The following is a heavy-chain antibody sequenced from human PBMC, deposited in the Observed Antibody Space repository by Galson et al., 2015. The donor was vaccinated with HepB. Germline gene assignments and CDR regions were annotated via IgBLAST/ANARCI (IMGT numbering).Heavy chain of an antibody. V-gene: IGHV3-21*01. J-gene: IGHJ5*02. D-gene: IGHD2-21*02. CDR3: ARRPGRLVVTANNWFDP. CDR2: ISSSSSYI. CDR1: GFTFSSYS. Sequence: LRLSCAASGFTFSSYSMNWVRQAPGKGLEWVSSISSSSSYIYYADSVKGRFTISRDNAKNSLYLQMNSLRAEDTAVYYCARRPGRLVVTANNWFDPWGQGTLVTVSS.